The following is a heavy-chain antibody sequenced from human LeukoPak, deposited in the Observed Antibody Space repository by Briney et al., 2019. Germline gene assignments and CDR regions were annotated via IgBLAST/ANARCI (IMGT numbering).Heavy chain of an antibody. CDR2: ISYDGSNK. V-gene: IGHV3-30-3*01. Sequence: GGCLRLSCAASGFTFSSYAMHWVRQAPGKGLEWVAVISYDGSNKYYADSVKGRFTISRDNSKNTLYLQMNSLRAEDTAVYYCARGVVVPAATKPDYWGQGTLVTVSS. J-gene: IGHJ4*02. CDR3: ARGVVVPAATKPDY. CDR1: GFTFSSYA. D-gene: IGHD2-2*01.